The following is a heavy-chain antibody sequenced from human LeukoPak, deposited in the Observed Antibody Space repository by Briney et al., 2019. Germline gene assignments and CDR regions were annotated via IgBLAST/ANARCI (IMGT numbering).Heavy chain of an antibody. CDR1: GFTFRSYA. CDR2: INSDGSST. V-gene: IGHV3-74*01. J-gene: IGHJ4*02. CDR3: ARTMPVTGYNYDY. Sequence: GGSLRLSCAASGFTFRSYAMHWVRQAPGKGLVWVSRINSDGSSTSYADSVKGRFTISRDNAKNTLYLQMNSLRAEDTAVYYCARTMPVTGYNYDYWGQGTLVTVSS. D-gene: IGHD5-24*01.